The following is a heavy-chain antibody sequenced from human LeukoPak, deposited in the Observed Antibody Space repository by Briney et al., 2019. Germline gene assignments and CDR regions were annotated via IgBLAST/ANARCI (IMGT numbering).Heavy chain of an antibody. Sequence: GGSMRLSCAASGFTFSSYWINWVRQAPWKGLVWVSRINNDGSSTTYADSVKGRFTISRDNAKNMLYLQMNSLRAEDTAVYYCARVGATTDFDYWGQGTLVTVSS. CDR2: INNDGSST. CDR3: ARVGATTDFDY. V-gene: IGHV3-74*01. CDR1: GFTFSSYW. J-gene: IGHJ4*02. D-gene: IGHD1-26*01.